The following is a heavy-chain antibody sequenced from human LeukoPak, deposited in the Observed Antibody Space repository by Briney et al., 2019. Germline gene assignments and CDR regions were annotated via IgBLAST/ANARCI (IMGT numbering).Heavy chain of an antibody. Sequence: GGSLRPSCAASGFTFSRCSFSWVRQAPGKGLQWVSYISSSGSTIHYADSVKGRFTISRDNAKNSLYLQLNSLRDEDTAVYYCARAPVIDYYGSGSYCDYWGQGTLVTVSS. J-gene: IGHJ4*02. CDR1: GFTFSRCS. CDR2: ISSSGSTI. CDR3: ARAPVIDYYGSGSYCDY. V-gene: IGHV3-48*02. D-gene: IGHD3-10*01.